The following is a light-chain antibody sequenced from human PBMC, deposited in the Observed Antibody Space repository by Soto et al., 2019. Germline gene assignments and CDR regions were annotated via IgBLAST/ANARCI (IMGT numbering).Light chain of an antibody. CDR2: DAS. V-gene: IGKV3-11*01. Sequence: EIVFTQSPATLSVSPGERATLSCRASQSVDSYLAWYQQKPGQAPRLLIYDASNRATGIPAGFSGSGFGTDFTLTISSLEPEDFAVYYCQQRSNWPRTFGQGTKVDIK. J-gene: IGKJ1*01. CDR1: QSVDSY. CDR3: QQRSNWPRT.